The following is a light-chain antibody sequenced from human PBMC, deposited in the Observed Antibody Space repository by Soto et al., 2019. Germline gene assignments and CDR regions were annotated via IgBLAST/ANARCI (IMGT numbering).Light chain of an antibody. CDR3: SSYTSSNTLV. J-gene: IGLJ2*01. CDR1: SSYVGSYNY. V-gene: IGLV2-14*03. Sequence: QSALTHPASVSGSPGQSITISCTGTSSYVGSYNYVSWYQHHPGEAPKLMIYDVSSRPSGVSNRFSGSKSGNTASLTISGLQAEDEADYYCSSYTSSNTLVFGGGTKLTV. CDR2: DVS.